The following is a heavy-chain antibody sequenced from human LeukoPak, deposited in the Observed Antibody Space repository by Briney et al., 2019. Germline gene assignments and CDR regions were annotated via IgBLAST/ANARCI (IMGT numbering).Heavy chain of an antibody. CDR3: VRDRPHNWFDP. CDR2: IKPDSGVI. CDR1: GYTFSAFY. V-gene: IGHV1-2*02. J-gene: IGHJ5*02. Sequence: ASVKVSCKASGYTFSAFYLHWVRQAPGQGLEWVGVIKPDSGVINYAQKFQGRVTMTRDTSITTAYMVLNGLTSDDTAVYYCVRDRPHNWFDPWGQGTLVTVFS.